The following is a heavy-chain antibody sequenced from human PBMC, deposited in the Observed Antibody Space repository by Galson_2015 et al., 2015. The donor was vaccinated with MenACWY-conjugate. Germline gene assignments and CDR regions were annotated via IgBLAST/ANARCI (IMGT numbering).Heavy chain of an antibody. Sequence: SLRLSCAASGFTFSRYWMHWVRQIPGKGLVWVSRISGDASSSYYADSVRGRFTISRDNARNTLYLQMSSLKVEDSAVYYCASREIVSSWGRGALVTVSS. J-gene: IGHJ5*02. D-gene: IGHD5/OR15-5a*01. CDR3: ASREIVSS. CDR1: GFTFSRYW. V-gene: IGHV3-74*01. CDR2: ISGDASSS.